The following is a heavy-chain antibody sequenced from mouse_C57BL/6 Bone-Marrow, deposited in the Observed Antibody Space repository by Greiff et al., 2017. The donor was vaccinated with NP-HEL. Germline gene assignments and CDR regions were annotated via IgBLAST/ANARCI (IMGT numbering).Heavy chain of an antibody. D-gene: IGHD1-1*01. V-gene: IGHV14-1*01. CDR1: GFNIKDYY. CDR3: TRITTVVARDY. Sequence: VQLQQSGAELVRPGASVKLSCTASGFNIKDYYMHWVKQRPEQGLEWIGRIDPEDGDTEYAPKFQGKATMTADTDSNTAYLQLSSLTSEDTAVYYCTRITTVVARDYWGQGTTLTVSS. CDR2: IDPEDGDT. J-gene: IGHJ2*01.